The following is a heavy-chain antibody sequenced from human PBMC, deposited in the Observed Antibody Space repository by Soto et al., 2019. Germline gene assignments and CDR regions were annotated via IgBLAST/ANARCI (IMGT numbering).Heavy chain of an antibody. D-gene: IGHD4-17*01. CDR1: GYTFTRYV. Sequence: QVQVVQSGAEVRKPGASVRVSCKASGYTFTRYVIHWVRQAPGQGLEWMGWINTDNGNTRYSQKFQGRVTMNRDTSANTAYMEMSNLTSGDTTVYYCAREGHGDYFWYLDHWGRGTLVTVSS. CDR2: INTDNGNT. J-gene: IGHJ2*01. CDR3: AREGHGDYFWYLDH. V-gene: IGHV1-3*04.